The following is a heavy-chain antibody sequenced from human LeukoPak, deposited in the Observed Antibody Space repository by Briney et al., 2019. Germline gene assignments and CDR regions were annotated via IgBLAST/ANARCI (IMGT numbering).Heavy chain of an antibody. CDR3: ARDPTPRYCSGGSCYTHYGMDV. D-gene: IGHD2-15*01. CDR2: ISSISSYI. V-gene: IGHV3-21*01. J-gene: IGHJ6*02. CDR1: GFTFSSYT. Sequence: PGGSLRLSCAASGFTFSSYTMNWVRQAPGKGLEWVSSISSISSYIYYADSVKGRLTISRDNAKNSLYLQMNSLRAEDTAVYYCARDPTPRYCSGGSCYTHYGMDVWGQGTTVTVSS.